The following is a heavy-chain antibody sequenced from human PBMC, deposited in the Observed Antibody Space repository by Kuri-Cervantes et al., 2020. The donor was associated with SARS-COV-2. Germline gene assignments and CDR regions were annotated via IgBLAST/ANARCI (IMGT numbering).Heavy chain of an antibody. Sequence: GESLKISCAASGFTFSSYAMSWVRQAPGKGLEWVAVIWYDGSNKYYADSVKGRFTISRDNSKNTVDLHMNNLRADDTAVYYCARQMMSSITIFGVVITRNWFDPWGQGTLVTVSS. D-gene: IGHD3-3*01. CDR3: ARQMMSSITIFGVVITRNWFDP. V-gene: IGHV3-33*08. CDR1: GFTFSSYA. CDR2: IWYDGSNK. J-gene: IGHJ5*02.